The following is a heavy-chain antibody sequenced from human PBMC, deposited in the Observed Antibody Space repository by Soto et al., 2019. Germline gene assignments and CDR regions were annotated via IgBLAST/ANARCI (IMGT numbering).Heavy chain of an antibody. Sequence: QVQLVESGGGVVQPGRSLRLSCAASGFTFSSYGMHWVRQAPGKGLEWVAVISYDGSNKYYADSVKGRFTISRDNSKNTLYLQMNSLRAEDTAVYYCAKGPADIEFMAVAGTLDYWGQGTLVTVSS. CDR3: AKGPADIEFMAVAGTLDY. CDR2: ISYDGSNK. V-gene: IGHV3-30*18. D-gene: IGHD6-19*01. CDR1: GFTFSSYG. J-gene: IGHJ4*02.